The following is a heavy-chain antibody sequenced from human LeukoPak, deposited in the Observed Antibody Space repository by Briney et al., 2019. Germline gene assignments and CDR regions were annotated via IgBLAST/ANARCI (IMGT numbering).Heavy chain of an antibody. CDR1: GFTFSSYA. CDR3: AKSNGYDSSGYSNYYYYYGMDV. Sequence: GSLRLSCAASGFTFSSYAMSWVRQDPGKGLEWVSAISGSGGSTYYADSVKGRFTISRDNSKNTLYLQMNSLRAEDTAVYYCAKSNGYDSSGYSNYYYYYGMDVWGQGTTVTVSS. V-gene: IGHV3-23*01. D-gene: IGHD3-22*01. J-gene: IGHJ6*02. CDR2: ISGSGGST.